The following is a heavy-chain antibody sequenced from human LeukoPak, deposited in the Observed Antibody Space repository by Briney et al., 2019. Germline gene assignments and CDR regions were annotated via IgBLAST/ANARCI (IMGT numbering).Heavy chain of an antibody. CDR1: GGSFSGYY. CDR3: ARGTERAYCGGDCYNFDY. J-gene: IGHJ4*02. V-gene: IGHV4-34*01. Sequence: SETLSLTCAVYGGSFSGYYWSWIRQPPGKGLEWIGEINHSGSTNYNPSLKSRVTISVDTSKNQFSLKLSSVTAADTAVYYCARGTERAYCGGDCYNFDYWGQGTLVTVSS. D-gene: IGHD2-21*02. CDR2: INHSGST.